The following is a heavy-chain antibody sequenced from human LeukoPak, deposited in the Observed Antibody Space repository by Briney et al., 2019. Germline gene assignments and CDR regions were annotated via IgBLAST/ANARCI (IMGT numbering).Heavy chain of an antibody. CDR1: GYSISSGYY. V-gene: IGHV4-38-2*02. Sequence: SETLSLTCTVSGYSISSGYYWGWIRQPPGKGLEWLGSIYHSGRTYYNPSLKNRVTISVDTSKNQFSLKLSSVTAADTAVYYCASTYDFWSGYYPRDAFDIWGQGTMVTVSS. CDR3: ASTYDFWSGYYPRDAFDI. D-gene: IGHD3-3*01. J-gene: IGHJ3*02. CDR2: IYHSGRT.